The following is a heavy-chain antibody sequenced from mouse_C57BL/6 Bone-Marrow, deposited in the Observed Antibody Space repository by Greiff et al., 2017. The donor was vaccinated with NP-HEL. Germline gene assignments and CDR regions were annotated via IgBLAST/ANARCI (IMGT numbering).Heavy chain of an antibody. V-gene: IGHV1-69*01. CDR1: GYTFTSYW. CDR3: ARGGYYYGSSYGDYVDY. D-gene: IGHD1-1*01. Sequence: QVQLQQPGAELVMPGASVKLSCKASGYTFTSYWMHWVKQRPGQGLEWIGEIDPSDSYTNYNQKFKGKSTLTVDKSSSTAYMQLSSLTSEDSAVYYCARGGYYYGSSYGDYVDYWGQGTTLTVSS. CDR2: IDPSDSYT. J-gene: IGHJ2*01.